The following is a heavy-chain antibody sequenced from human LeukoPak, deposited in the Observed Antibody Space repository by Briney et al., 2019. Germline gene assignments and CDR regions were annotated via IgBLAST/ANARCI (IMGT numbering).Heavy chain of an antibody. CDR1: GFTFSNYG. CDR2: ISGSGDST. Sequence: GGTLRLSCAASGFTFSNYGMSWVRQAPGKGLEWVSGISGSGDSTFYADSVKGRFTISRDNSKNTRYLQMNSLRAEDTAVYYCAKFRYGSGSYYSYFDYWGQGTLVTVSS. CDR3: AKFRYGSGSYYSYFDY. J-gene: IGHJ4*02. V-gene: IGHV3-23*01. D-gene: IGHD3-10*01.